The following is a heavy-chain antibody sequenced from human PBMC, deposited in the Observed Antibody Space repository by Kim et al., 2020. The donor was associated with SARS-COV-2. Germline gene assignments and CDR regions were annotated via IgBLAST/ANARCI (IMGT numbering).Heavy chain of an antibody. Sequence: GGSLRLSCAASGFTFSSYAMSWVRQAPGKGLEWVSAISGSGGSTYYADSVKGRFTISRDNSKNTLYLQMNSLRAEDTAVYYCAKMDVLLWFGELLFYYWGQGTLVTVSS. D-gene: IGHD3-10*01. V-gene: IGHV3-23*01. CDR2: ISGSGGST. CDR3: AKMDVLLWFGELLFYY. CDR1: GFTFSSYA. J-gene: IGHJ4*02.